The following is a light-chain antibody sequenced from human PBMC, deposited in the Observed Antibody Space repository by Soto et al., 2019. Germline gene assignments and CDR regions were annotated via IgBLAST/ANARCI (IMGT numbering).Light chain of an antibody. CDR3: QQRSNWPPT. V-gene: IGKV3-11*01. CDR2: DAS. J-gene: IGKJ1*01. CDR1: QSVSSY. Sequence: EIVLTPSPATLSLSPGERATLSCRASQSVSSYLAWYQQTPGPPPRLLIYDASNRATGVPARFSGSASGTDSPLTISRLAPEDFAVYYCQQRSNWPPTFGQGTKVDIK.